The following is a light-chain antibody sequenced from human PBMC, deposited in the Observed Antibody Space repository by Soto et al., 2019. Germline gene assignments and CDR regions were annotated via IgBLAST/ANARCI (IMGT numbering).Light chain of an antibody. CDR3: NSYGCSNNFVI. CDR2: EVS. V-gene: IGLV2-8*01. J-gene: IGLJ2*01. Sequence: QSVLTQPPSASGSPGQSVTISCTGTSSDVGGYNYVSWYQQHPGKAPKLMIYEVSKRPSGVPDRFSGSKSANTASLTVSGLHAEGEGYYYCNSYGCSNNFVIFGGGTKLTVL. CDR1: SSDVGGYNY.